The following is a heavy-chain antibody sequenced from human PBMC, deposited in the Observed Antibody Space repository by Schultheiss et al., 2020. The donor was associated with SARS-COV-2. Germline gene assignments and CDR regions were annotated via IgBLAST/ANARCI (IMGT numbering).Heavy chain of an antibody. CDR1: GFTFSDYY. CDR3: ARDSGRSGYWFAFDI. D-gene: IGHD3-3*01. Sequence: GGSLRLSCAASGFTFSDYYMSWIRQAPGKGLEWVSSISSSSSYIYYADSVKGRFTISRDNSKNTLYLQMNSLRAEDTAVYYCARDSGRSGYWFAFDIWGQGTMVTVSS. J-gene: IGHJ3*02. V-gene: IGHV3-11*06. CDR2: ISSSSSYI.